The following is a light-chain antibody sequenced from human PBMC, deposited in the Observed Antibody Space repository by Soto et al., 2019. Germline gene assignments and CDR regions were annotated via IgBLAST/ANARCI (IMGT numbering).Light chain of an antibody. Sequence: DIVMTQSPDSLAVSLGERATINCKSSQSVLYSSNNKNYLAWYEQKPGQPPKLLIYWASTRESGVPDRFSGSGSGTDFNLTISRLQAEDVAVYYCQQYYGTPEPFGQGTKVEIK. CDR2: WAS. CDR3: QQYYGTPEP. CDR1: QSVLYSSNNKNY. V-gene: IGKV4-1*01. J-gene: IGKJ1*01.